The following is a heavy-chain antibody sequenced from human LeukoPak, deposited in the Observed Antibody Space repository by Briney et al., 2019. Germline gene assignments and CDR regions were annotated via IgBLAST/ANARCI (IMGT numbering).Heavy chain of an antibody. CDR2: ISGSGGST. CDR1: GFTLGSYL. Sequence: TGGSLRLSCEASGFTLGSYLMHWVRQAPGKGLEWVSAISGSGGSTYYADSVKGRFTISRDNSKNTLYLQLNSLRAEDTATYYCAKDPLVRGVTYDYWGQGTLVTVSS. V-gene: IGHV3-23*01. D-gene: IGHD3-10*01. CDR3: AKDPLVRGVTYDY. J-gene: IGHJ4*02.